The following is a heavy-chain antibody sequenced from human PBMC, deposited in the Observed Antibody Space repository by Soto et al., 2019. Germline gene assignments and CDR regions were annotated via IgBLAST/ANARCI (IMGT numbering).Heavy chain of an antibody. D-gene: IGHD2-2*01. CDR3: ARALNFGGRVVVPAATPLDYYYVMDV. Sequence: GGSLRLSCAASGFTFSSYAMHWVRQAPGKGLEWVAVISYDGSNKYYADSVKGRFTISRDNSKNTLYLQMNSLRAEDTAVYYCARALNFGGRVVVPAATPLDYYYVMDVWGQRTTVTGSS. CDR1: GFTFSSYA. V-gene: IGHV3-30-3*01. CDR2: ISYDGSNK. J-gene: IGHJ6*02.